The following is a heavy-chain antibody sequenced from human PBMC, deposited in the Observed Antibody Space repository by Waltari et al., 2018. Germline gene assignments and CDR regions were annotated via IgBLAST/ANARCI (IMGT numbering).Heavy chain of an antibody. CDR3: ARSNYGDYPDY. V-gene: IGHV3-48*01. D-gene: IGHD4-17*01. Sequence: EVQLVESGGGLVQPGGSLRLSCAASGFTFSSYSMNWVRPAPGKGLEWVSYISSSSSIIDYADSVKGRFTISRDNAKNSLYLQMNSLRAEDTAVYYCARSNYGDYPDYWCQGTLVTVSS. CDR2: ISSSSSII. J-gene: IGHJ4*02. CDR1: GFTFSSYS.